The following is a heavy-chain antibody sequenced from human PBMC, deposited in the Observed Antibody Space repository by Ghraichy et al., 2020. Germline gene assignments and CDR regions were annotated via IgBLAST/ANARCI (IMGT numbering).Heavy chain of an antibody. V-gene: IGHV4-59*01. CDR1: GGSISSYY. J-gene: IGHJ3*02. CDR3: ARVRGYDILTGYSHDAFDI. CDR2: IYYSGST. D-gene: IGHD3-9*01. Sequence: SQTLSLTCTVSGGSISSYYWSWIRQPPGKGLEWIGYIYYSGSTNYNPSLKSRVTISVETSKNQFSLKLSSVTAADTAVYYCARVRGYDILTGYSHDAFDILGQGTMVTVSS.